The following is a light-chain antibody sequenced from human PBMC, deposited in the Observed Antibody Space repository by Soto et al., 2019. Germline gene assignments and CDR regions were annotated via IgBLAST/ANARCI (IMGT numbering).Light chain of an antibody. CDR1: QSVSSSY. J-gene: IGKJ2*01. V-gene: IGKV3-20*01. CDR2: GAS. Sequence: EFVLTQSPDTLSLSPGERATLSCRASQSVSSSYLAWYQQKPGQAPRLLIYGASSRATGIPDRFSGSGSGTDFNLTISRLEPEDFAVYYCQQYGRSPYTFGQGTKLEIK. CDR3: QQYGRSPYT.